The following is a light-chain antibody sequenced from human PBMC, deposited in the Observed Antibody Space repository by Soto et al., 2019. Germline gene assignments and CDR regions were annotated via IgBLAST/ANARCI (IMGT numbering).Light chain of an antibody. Sequence: IVLTQSPDSLAVSLGERATINCKSSQSVLYSSDNKNYLAWYQHKAGQPPKVLIYWASTREYGVPDRFSGSGSGTDFTLTISSLQAEDVAVYYCQQYYSIPRTFGQGTKVEIK. J-gene: IGKJ1*01. CDR3: QQYYSIPRT. CDR2: WAS. CDR1: QSVLYSSDNKNY. V-gene: IGKV4-1*01.